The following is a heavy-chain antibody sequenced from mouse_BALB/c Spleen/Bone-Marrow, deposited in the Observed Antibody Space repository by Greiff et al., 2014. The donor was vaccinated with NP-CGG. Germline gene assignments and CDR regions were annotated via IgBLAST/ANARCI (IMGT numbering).Heavy chain of an antibody. CDR2: IDPAKGNT. CDR1: DFNIKDSY. V-gene: IGHV14-3*02. J-gene: IGHJ3*01. CDR3: ARNYPFAY. Sequence: VQLQQSGAELVKPGASVKLSCTASDFNIKDSYLHWVKQRPEQGLDWIGRIDPAKGNTNYDPKFQGKATITADTSSNTAYLQLSSMTSEDTAVYFCARNYPFAYWGQGTLVTVSA. D-gene: IGHD2-1*01.